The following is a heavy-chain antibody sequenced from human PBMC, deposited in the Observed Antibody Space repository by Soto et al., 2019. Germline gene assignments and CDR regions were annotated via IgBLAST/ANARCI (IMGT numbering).Heavy chain of an antibody. D-gene: IGHD6-13*01. CDR2: IYYSGST. Sequence: SETLSLTCTVSGGSISSGGYYWSWIRQHPGKGLEWIGYIYYSGSTYYNPSLKSRVTISVDTSKNQFSLKLSSVTAADTAVYYCAKGTREGYSSSWPLDYWGQGTLVTVSS. J-gene: IGHJ4*02. V-gene: IGHV4-31*03. CDR3: AKGTREGYSSSWPLDY. CDR1: GGSISSGGYY.